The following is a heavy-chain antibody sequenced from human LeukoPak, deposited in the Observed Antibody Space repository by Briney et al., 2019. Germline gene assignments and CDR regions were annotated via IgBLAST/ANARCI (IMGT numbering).Heavy chain of an antibody. D-gene: IGHD5-18*01. CDR3: ARVGDTAMVRVYYYYGMDV. J-gene: IGHJ6*02. CDR1: GYTFTGYY. CDR2: INPNSGGT. V-gene: IGHV1-2*02. Sequence: ASVKVSCKASGYTFTGYYMHWVRQAPRQGLEWMGWINPNSGGTNYAQKFQGRVTMTRDTSISTACMELSRLRSDDTAVYYCARVGDTAMVRVYYYYGMDVWGQGTTVTVSS.